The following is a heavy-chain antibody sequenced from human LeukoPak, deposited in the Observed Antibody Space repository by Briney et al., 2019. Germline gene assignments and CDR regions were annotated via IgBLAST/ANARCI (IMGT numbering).Heavy chain of an antibody. CDR2: IYYSGST. CDR1: GGSISGYY. CDR3: ARHDRGSSWYGSASNWFDP. V-gene: IGHV4-59*01. Sequence: SETLSLTCTVSGGSISGYYWSWIRQPPGKGLEWIGYIYYSGSTNYNPSLKSRVTISVDTSKNQFSLKLSSVTAADTAVYYCARHDRGSSWYGSASNWFDPWSQGTLVTVSS. J-gene: IGHJ5*02. D-gene: IGHD6-13*01.